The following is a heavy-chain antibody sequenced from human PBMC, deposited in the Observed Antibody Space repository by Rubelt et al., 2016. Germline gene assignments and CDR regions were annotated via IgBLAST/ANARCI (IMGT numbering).Heavy chain of an antibody. CDR3: ARVRYFDSSGYYYDFDY. CDR1: GGSFSGYY. CDR2: INHSGST. Sequence: QVQLQQWGAGLLKPSETLSLTCAVYGGSFSGYYWSWIRQPPGKGLEWIGEINHSGSTNYNPSLKSRVTISVDRSKNQFSLKLSSVTSADTAVYYCARVRYFDSSGYYYDFDYWGQGTLVTVSS. V-gene: IGHV4-34*01. J-gene: IGHJ4*02. D-gene: IGHD3-22*01.